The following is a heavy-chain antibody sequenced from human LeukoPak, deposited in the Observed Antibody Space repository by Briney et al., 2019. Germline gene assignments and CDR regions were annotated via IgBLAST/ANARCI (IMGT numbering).Heavy chain of an antibody. D-gene: IGHD1-26*01. J-gene: IGHJ1*01. CDR1: GYTLTELS. Sequence: ASVKVSCKVSGYTLTELSMHWVRQAPGKGLEWMGGFDPEDGETIYAQKFQGRVTMTEDTSTDTAYMELSSLRSEDTAVYYCARDLGLRGPNSELGASEAEYFQHWGQGTLVTVSS. CDR2: FDPEDGET. V-gene: IGHV1-24*01. CDR3: ARDLGLRGPNSELGASEAEYFQH.